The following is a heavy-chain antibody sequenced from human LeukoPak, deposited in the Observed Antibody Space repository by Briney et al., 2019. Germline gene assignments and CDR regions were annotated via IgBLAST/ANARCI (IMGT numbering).Heavy chain of an antibody. V-gene: IGHV3-23*01. CDR1: GFTFSSYA. Sequence: PGGSLRLSCAASGFTFSSYAMSWVRQAPGKGLEWVSAISGSGGSTYYADSVKGRFTISRDNSKNTLYLQMNSLRAEDTAVYYCAKDGAADYDFWSGYQYYFDYWGQGTLVTVSS. J-gene: IGHJ4*02. D-gene: IGHD3-3*01. CDR2: ISGSGGST. CDR3: AKDGAADYDFWSGYQYYFDY.